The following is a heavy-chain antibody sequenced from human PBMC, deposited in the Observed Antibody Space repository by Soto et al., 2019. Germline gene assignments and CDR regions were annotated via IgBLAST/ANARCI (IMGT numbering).Heavy chain of an antibody. CDR1: GFTFSSYA. V-gene: IGHV3-30-3*01. CDR3: ARELPGTGIFDY. CDR2: ISYDGSNK. D-gene: IGHD1-26*01. Sequence: QVQLVESGGGVVQPGRSLRLSCAASGFTFSSYAMHWVRQAPGKGLEWVAVISYDGSNKYYADSVKGRFTISRDNSENTLYLQMNSLRAEDTAVYYCARELPGTGIFDYWGQGTLVTVSS. J-gene: IGHJ4*02.